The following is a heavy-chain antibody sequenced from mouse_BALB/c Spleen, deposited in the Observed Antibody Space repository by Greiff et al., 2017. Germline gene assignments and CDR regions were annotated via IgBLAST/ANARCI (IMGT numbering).Heavy chain of an antibody. CDR2: IWAGGST. CDR3: ARSRPNYYAMDY. Sequence: VKLVESGPGLVAPSQSLSITCTVSGFSLTSYGVHWVRQPPGKGLEWLGVIWAGGSTNYNSALMSRLSISKDNSKSQVFFKMNSLQADDTAIYYCARSRPNYYAMDYWGQGTSVTVSS. CDR1: GFSLTSYG. J-gene: IGHJ4*01. V-gene: IGHV2-9*02.